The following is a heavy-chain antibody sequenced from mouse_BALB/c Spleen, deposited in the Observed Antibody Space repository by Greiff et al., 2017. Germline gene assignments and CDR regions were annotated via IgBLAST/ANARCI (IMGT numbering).Heavy chain of an antibody. V-gene: IGHV1S81*02. J-gene: IGHJ4*01. CDR2: INPSNGGT. Sequence: QVQLKESGAELVKPGASVKLSCKASGYTFTSYYMYWVKQRPGQGLEWIGEINPSNGGTNFNEKFKSKATLTVDKSSSTAYMQLSSLTSEDSAVYYCARGTTVVATNYYAMDYWGQGTSVTVSS. CDR1: GYTFTSYY. D-gene: IGHD1-1*01. CDR3: ARGTTVVATNYYAMDY.